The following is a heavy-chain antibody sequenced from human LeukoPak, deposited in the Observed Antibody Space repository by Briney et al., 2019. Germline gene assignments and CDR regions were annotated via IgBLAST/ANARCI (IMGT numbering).Heavy chain of an antibody. V-gene: IGHV7-4-1*02. Sequence: ASVKVSCKASGYTFISSGMSWVRQAPGQGLEWMGWVNSNTGNPTYAQGFTGRFVFSWDTSVSTAYLQISSLKAEDTAVCYCARVRYTSGLYYFESWGQGTLVTVSS. CDR2: VNSNTGNP. J-gene: IGHJ4*02. D-gene: IGHD6-19*01. CDR1: GYTFISSG. CDR3: ARVRYTSGLYYFES.